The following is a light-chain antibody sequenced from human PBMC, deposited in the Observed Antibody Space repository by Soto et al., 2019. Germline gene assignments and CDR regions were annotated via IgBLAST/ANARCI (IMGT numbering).Light chain of an antibody. Sequence: EIVLTQSPGTLSLSPGERATLSCRASQSVSSSYLAWYQQQPGQAPRLLIYGSSNRATGIPDRFSGSGSGTDFTLTISRLEPEDFAVYYCQQYGSSLLTFGGGTKV. CDR2: GSS. V-gene: IGKV3-20*01. J-gene: IGKJ4*01. CDR1: QSVSSSY. CDR3: QQYGSSLLT.